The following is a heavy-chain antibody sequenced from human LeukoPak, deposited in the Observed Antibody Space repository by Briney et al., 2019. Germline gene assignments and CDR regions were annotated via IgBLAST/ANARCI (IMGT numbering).Heavy chain of an antibody. CDR2: ISAYNGNT. J-gene: IGHJ5*02. Sequence: ASVKVSCKASGYTFTSYGISWVRQAPGQGLEWMGWISAYNGNTNYAQKLQGRVTMTTDTSTSTAYMELRSLRSDDTAVYYCARVRPIQRWLQLRSYWFDPWGQGTLVTVSS. CDR1: GYTFTSYG. V-gene: IGHV1-18*01. CDR3: ARVRPIQRWLQLRSYWFDP. D-gene: IGHD5-12*01.